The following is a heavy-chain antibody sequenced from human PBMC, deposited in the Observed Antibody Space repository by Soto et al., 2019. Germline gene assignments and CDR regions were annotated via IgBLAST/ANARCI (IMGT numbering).Heavy chain of an antibody. CDR2: IKQDGSAK. J-gene: IGHJ4*02. D-gene: IGHD3-16*01. V-gene: IGHV3-7*05. CDR3: GRDVLGPGDY. CDR1: GFTFSTYW. Sequence: EVQLVESGGGLVQPGGSLRLSCAASGFTFSTYWMTWVRQAPGKGLEWVANIKQDGSAKYYVDSVKGRFTISRDDAKNSLFLQMNSLRAEDTAVYYGGRDVLGPGDYWGRGTLVTVSS.